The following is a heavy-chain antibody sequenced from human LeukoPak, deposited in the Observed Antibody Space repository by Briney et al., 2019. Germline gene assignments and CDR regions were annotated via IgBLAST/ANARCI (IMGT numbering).Heavy chain of an antibody. CDR2: ITSSGGSI. Sequence: TGGSLRLSCAASGFTFSSYELNWVRQAPGKGLEWVSYITSSGGSIYYADSVQGRFTISRDDAKNSLYLQMNSLRADDTAVYYCARASPGGVLGYWGQGTLVTVSS. CDR1: GFTFSSYE. J-gene: IGHJ4*02. CDR3: ARASPGGVLGY. D-gene: IGHD3-10*01. V-gene: IGHV3-48*03.